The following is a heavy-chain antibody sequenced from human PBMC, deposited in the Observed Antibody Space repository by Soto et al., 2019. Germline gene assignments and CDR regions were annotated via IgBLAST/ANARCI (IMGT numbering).Heavy chain of an antibody. Sequence: GGSLRLSCAASGFTFSSYAMSWVRQAPGKGLEWVSAISGSGGATYYADSVKGRFTISRDNSKNTLSLQMNSLRAEDTAVYYCAKDNYDILTGYPYYFDYWGQGTLVTVSS. D-gene: IGHD3-9*01. CDR3: AKDNYDILTGYPYYFDY. V-gene: IGHV3-23*01. J-gene: IGHJ4*02. CDR1: GFTFSSYA. CDR2: ISGSGGAT.